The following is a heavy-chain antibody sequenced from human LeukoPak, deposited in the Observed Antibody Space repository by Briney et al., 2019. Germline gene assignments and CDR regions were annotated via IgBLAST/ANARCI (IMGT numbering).Heavy chain of an antibody. J-gene: IGHJ4*02. CDR1: GGTFSSYA. CDR2: IIPILGIA. V-gene: IGHV1-69*04. D-gene: IGHD6-6*01. Sequence: ASVKVSCKASGGTFSSYAISWVRQAPGQGLEWMGRIIPILGIANYARKFQGRVTITADKSTSTAYMELSSLRSEDTAVYYCARGWTSSSLDYWGQGTLVTVSS. CDR3: ARGWTSSSLDY.